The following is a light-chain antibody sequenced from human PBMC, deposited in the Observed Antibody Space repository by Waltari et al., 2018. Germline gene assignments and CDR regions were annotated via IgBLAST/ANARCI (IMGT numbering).Light chain of an antibody. CDR1: PRINIW. Sequence: IQVIQSPSTLSASVGDPVTITCPVSPRINIWLAWYQQKPGKAPKLLIKKASTLEDGVPSRFSGSGSGTEFTLTIKSLQPDDFGTYFCQQFDTDVTFGQGTKVEI. J-gene: IGKJ2*01. CDR2: KAS. CDR3: QQFDTDVT. V-gene: IGKV1-5*01.